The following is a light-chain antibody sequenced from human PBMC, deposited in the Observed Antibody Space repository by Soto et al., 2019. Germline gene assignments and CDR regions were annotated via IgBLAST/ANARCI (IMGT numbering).Light chain of an antibody. V-gene: IGKV2-40*01. Sequence: DIEMTQSPLSLPVIPGAPASISCRASRSLLANVNGISYFDWKLQTAGQSPLILIYTLSQRSSAVSDMFSWSGSVTDFTLKLRTVEAEDVGDHSCMQRIELPLTLGGGTKVDIK. CDR2: TLS. CDR3: MQRIELPLT. J-gene: IGKJ4*01. CDR1: RSLLANVNGISY.